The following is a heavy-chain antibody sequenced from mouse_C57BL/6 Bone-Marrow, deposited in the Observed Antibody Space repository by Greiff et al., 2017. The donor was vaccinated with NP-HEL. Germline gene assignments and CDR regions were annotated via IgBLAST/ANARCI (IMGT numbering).Heavy chain of an antibody. CDR1: GYTFTDYY. CDR2: IYPGSGNT. Sequence: QVQLKQSGAELVRPGASVKLSCKASGYTFTDYYINWVKQRPGQGLEWIARIYPGSGNTYYNEKFKGKATLTAEKSSSTADMQLSSLTSEDAAVYFCARSGYYAMDYWGQGTSVTVSS. J-gene: IGHJ4*01. CDR3: ARSGYYAMDY. V-gene: IGHV1-76*01.